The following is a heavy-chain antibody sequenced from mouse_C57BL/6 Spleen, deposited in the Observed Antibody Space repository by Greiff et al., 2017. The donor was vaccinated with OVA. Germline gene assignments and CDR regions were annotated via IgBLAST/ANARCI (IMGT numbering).Heavy chain of an antibody. CDR2: IYPGDGDT. D-gene: IGHD2-4*01. V-gene: IGHV1-80*01. J-gene: IGHJ2*01. Sequence: VQLQQSGAELVKPGASVKISCKASGYAFSSYWMNWVKQRPGKGLEWIGQIYPGDGDTNYNGKFKGKATLTADKSSSTAYMQLSSLTSEDSAVYFCARSRDYDVNDFDYWGQGTTLTVSS. CDR1: GYAFSSYW. CDR3: ARSRDYDVNDFDY.